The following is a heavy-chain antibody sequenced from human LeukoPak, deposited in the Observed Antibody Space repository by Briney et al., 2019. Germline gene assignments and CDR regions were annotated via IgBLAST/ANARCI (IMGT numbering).Heavy chain of an antibody. V-gene: IGHV3-7*01. J-gene: IGHJ3*01. CDR2: TNQDGSEK. CDR3: ARRGSGSAFDV. CDR1: GSTFSSYW. D-gene: IGHD6-25*01. Sequence: PGGSLRLSCAASGSTFSSYWSWVRQAPGKGLEWVANTNQDGSEKYYVDSVKGRFTISRDNAKNSLYLQMNSLRVEDTAIYYCARRGSGSAFDVWGQGTMVTVSS.